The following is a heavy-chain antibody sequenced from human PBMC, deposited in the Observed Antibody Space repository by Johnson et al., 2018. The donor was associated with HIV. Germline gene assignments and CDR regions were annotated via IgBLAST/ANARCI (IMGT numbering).Heavy chain of an antibody. V-gene: IGHV3-73*01. Sequence: VQLVESGGGVVQPGGSLKLSCAASGFTFSGSAMHWVRQAAGKGLEWVGRIRTKTHSYATTYTASVNGRFTISRDDSENTAYLQMNSLTIEDTAVYYCTRQNWAFDIWGQGTMVTVSS. CDR1: GFTFSGSA. J-gene: IGHJ3*02. CDR3: TRQNWAFDI. CDR2: IRTKTHSYAT.